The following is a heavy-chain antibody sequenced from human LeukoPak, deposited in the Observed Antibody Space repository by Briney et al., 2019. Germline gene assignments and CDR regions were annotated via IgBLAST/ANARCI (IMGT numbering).Heavy chain of an antibody. CDR2: ISGSGGST. Sequence: GGSLRLSCAASGFTFSSYAMSWVRQAPGKGLEWVSAISGSGGSTYYADSVKGRFTISRDNSKNTLYLQMNSLRAEDTAVYYCASFQGLGDLPDDAFDIWGQGTMVTVSS. CDR1: GFTFSSYA. V-gene: IGHV3-23*01. CDR3: ASFQGLGDLPDDAFDI. J-gene: IGHJ3*02. D-gene: IGHD3-16*01.